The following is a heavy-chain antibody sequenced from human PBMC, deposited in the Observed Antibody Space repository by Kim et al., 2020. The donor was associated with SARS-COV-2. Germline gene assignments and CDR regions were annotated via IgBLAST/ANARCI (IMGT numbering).Heavy chain of an antibody. CDR3: ARLLGGYPAGVDY. D-gene: IGHD1-26*01. V-gene: IGHV5-51*01. J-gene: IGHJ4*02. Sequence: YSPSFQGQVTISADKSILTAYLQGSSLKAADTAVYYCARLLGGYPAGVDYWGQGTLVTVSS.